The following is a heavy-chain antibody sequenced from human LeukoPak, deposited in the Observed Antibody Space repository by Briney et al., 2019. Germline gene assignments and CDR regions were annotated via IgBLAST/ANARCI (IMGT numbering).Heavy chain of an antibody. D-gene: IGHD2-21*01. CDR1: GFTFSSYS. CDR2: ISSSSSYK. J-gene: IGHJ4*02. CDR3: TRDSPNEVMLWWSIDY. Sequence: GGSLRLSCAASGFTFSSYSMNWVRQAPGKGLEWVSSISSSSSYKYYADSVKGRFAISRDNAKNSLYLQMNSLKPEDTAVYYCTRDSPNEVMLWWSIDYWGQGTLVTVSS. V-gene: IGHV3-21*01.